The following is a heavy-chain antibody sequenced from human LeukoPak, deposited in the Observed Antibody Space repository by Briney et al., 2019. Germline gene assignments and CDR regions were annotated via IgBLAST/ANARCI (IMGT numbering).Heavy chain of an antibody. Sequence: ASVKVSCKASGYTFTSYGISWVRQAPGQGLEWMGWISAYNGNTNYAQKLQGRVTITTDESTSTAYMELSSLRSEDTAVYYCASYPSLYGAFDIWGQGTMVTVSS. CDR1: GYTFTSYG. D-gene: IGHD2-8*01. CDR3: ASYPSLYGAFDI. J-gene: IGHJ3*02. V-gene: IGHV1-18*01. CDR2: ISAYNGNT.